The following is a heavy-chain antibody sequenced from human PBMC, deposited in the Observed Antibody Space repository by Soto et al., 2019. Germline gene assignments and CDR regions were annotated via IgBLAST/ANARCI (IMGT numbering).Heavy chain of an antibody. J-gene: IGHJ6*03. CDR2: IDWDDDK. CDR3: ARILYYYGSGMMDV. V-gene: IGHV2-70*11. D-gene: IGHD3-10*01. CDR1: GFSLSPSGMC. Sequence: ESRPTMVNPTQALTLTCTFSGFSLSPSGMCVSWIRQPPGKALEWLARIDWDDDKYYSTSLKTRLTISKDTSKNQVVLTMTNMDPVDTATYYCARILYYYGSGMMDVWGKGTTVTV.